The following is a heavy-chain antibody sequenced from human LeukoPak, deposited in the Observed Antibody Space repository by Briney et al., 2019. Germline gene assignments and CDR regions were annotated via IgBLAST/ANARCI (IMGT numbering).Heavy chain of an antibody. J-gene: IGHJ6*02. D-gene: IGHD3-22*01. Sequence: SQTLSLTCTVSGGSISSGGYYWSWIPQHPGKGLEWIGYIYYSGSTYYNPSLKSRVTISVDTSKNQFSLKLSSVTAADTAVYYCARVRTSLYYDSSGYYSHYYYYGMDVWGQGTTVTVSS. V-gene: IGHV4-31*03. CDR2: IYYSGST. CDR3: ARVRTSLYYDSSGYYSHYYYYGMDV. CDR1: GGSISSGGYY.